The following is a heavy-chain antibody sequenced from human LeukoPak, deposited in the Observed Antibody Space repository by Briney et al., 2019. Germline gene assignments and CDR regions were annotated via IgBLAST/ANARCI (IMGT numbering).Heavy chain of an antibody. CDR3: ARDRDYDYPDY. J-gene: IGHJ4*02. D-gene: IGHD3-16*01. Sequence: GGSLRLSCAASGFTFSDYYMSWIRQAPGKGLEWVSYVSSSSSYTNYADSVKGRFTISRDNAKNSLYLQMNSLRAEDTAVYYCARDRDYDYPDYWGQGTLVTVSS. V-gene: IGHV3-11*06. CDR2: VSSSSSYT. CDR1: GFTFSDYY.